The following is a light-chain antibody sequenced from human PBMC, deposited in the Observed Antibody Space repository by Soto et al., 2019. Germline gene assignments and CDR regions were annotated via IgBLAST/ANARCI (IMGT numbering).Light chain of an antibody. CDR2: WAS. CDR1: QSVLFSSNNKNF. J-gene: IGKJ1*01. CDR3: QQYYNIPRT. Sequence: DIVMTQSPDSLAVSLGERATINCKSSQSVLFSSNNKNFLAWYQQKPGQPPKLLIYWASARESGVPDRFSGSGSGKDFTLTISSLQAEDVAVYYCQQYYNIPRTFGQGTKVDIK. V-gene: IGKV4-1*01.